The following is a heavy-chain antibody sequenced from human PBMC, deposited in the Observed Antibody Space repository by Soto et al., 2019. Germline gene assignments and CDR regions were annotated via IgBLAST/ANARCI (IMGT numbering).Heavy chain of an antibody. J-gene: IGHJ2*01. V-gene: IGHV3-33*01. D-gene: IGHD7-27*01. Sequence: QVQLVESGGGVVQPGRSLRLSCAASGFTFSSYGMHWVRQAPGKGLEWVAVIWYDGSNKYYADSVKGRFTISRDNSKNTLYLHMNSLRAEDTAVYYCARDNDGDPYWYFDLWGRGTLVTVSS. CDR1: GFTFSSYG. CDR3: ARDNDGDPYWYFDL. CDR2: IWYDGSNK.